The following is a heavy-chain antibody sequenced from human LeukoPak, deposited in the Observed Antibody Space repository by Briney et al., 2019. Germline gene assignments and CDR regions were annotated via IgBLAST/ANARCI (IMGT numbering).Heavy chain of an antibody. CDR2: IIPIFGTA. D-gene: IGHD6-6*01. V-gene: IGHV1-69*05. CDR1: GGTFSSYA. Sequence: SVKVSCKASGGTFSSYAISWVRQAPGQGLEWMGGIIPIFGTANYAQKFQGRVTITTDESTSTAYMELSSLRSEDTAVYYCATVPGIAARGGDNWFDPWGQGTLVTVSS. J-gene: IGHJ5*02. CDR3: ATVPGIAARGGDNWFDP.